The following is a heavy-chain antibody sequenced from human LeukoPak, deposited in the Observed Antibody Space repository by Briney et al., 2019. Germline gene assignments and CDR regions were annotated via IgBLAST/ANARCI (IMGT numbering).Heavy chain of an antibody. Sequence: EASVKVSCTASGYTFTSYDINWVRQATGQGLEWMAWMNPNSGSTGYAQKFQGRVTLTRDTSINTLYMELSSLTSEDTAVYYCARVFCPGDTCYLDYFDYWGQGTLVTVSS. D-gene: IGHD2-15*01. CDR1: GYTFTSYD. CDR3: ARVFCPGDTCYLDYFDY. V-gene: IGHV1-8*01. J-gene: IGHJ4*02. CDR2: MNPNSGST.